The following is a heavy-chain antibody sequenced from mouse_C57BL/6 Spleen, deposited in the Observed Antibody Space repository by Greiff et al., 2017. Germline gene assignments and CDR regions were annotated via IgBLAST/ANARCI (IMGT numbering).Heavy chain of an antibody. D-gene: IGHD1-1*01. CDR3: AREGTTVVPGPPY. J-gene: IGHJ3*01. Sequence: EVKLMESGPELVKPGDSVKISCKASGYSFTGYFMNWVMQSHGKSLEWIGRINPYNGDTFYNQKFKGKATLTVDKSSSTAYMQLSSLTSEDSAVYYCAREGTTVVPGPPYWGQGTLVTVSA. CDR2: INPYNGDT. V-gene: IGHV1-20*01. CDR1: GYSFTGYF.